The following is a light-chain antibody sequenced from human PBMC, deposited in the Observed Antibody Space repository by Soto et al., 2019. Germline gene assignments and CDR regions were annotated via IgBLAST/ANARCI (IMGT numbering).Light chain of an antibody. CDR3: QQYGRT. V-gene: IGKV3-20*01. CDR2: GAS. CDR1: QSVSSY. J-gene: IGKJ1*01. Sequence: EIVMTLSPATLSLSPGERATLSCRASQSVSSYLAWYQQKPGQAPRLLIYGASSRATGIPDRFSGSGSGTDFTLTISRLEPEDFAVYYCQQYGRTFGQGTKVDI.